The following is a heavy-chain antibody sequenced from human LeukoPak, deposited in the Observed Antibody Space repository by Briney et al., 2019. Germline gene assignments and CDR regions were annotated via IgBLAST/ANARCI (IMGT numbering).Heavy chain of an antibody. CDR2: ISGSGGST. J-gene: IGHJ6*02. CDR1: GFTFSSYA. V-gene: IGHV3-23*01. Sequence: GGSLRLSCAASGFTFSSYAMSWVSQAPGKGLEWVSAISGSGGSTYYADSVKGRFTISRDNSKNTLYLQMNSLRAEDTAVYYCAKRVLWFGEFYGMDVWGQGTTVTVSS. CDR3: AKRVLWFGEFYGMDV. D-gene: IGHD3-10*01.